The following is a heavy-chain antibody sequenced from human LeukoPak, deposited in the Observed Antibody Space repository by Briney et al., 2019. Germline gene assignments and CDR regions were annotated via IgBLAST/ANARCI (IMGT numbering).Heavy chain of an antibody. J-gene: IGHJ1*01. CDR1: GGSISSYY. CDR3: ARELWCGGDCLLHH. Sequence: PSETLSLTCTVSGGSISSYYWSWIRQPPGKGLEWIGYIYYSGSTNYNPSLKSRVTISVDTSKNQFSLKLSSVTAADTAVYYCARELWCGGDCLLHHWGQGTLVTVSS. CDR2: IYYSGST. D-gene: IGHD2-21*02. V-gene: IGHV4-59*01.